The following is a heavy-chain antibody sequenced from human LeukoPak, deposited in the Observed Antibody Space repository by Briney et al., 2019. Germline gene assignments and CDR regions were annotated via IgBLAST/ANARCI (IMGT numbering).Heavy chain of an antibody. V-gene: IGHV4-59*11. CDR3: ARDGRHDNNHWFDS. D-gene: IGHD5-24*01. J-gene: IGHJ5*01. CDR2: IYYTGNT. Sequence: SETLSLTCIVSGDSIGSRYWGWIRQPPGKGLEWIGYIYYTGNTNYNPSLKSRVTMSVDMSKNQFSLKMTSVTAADTAVYYCARDGRHDNNHWFDSWGQGTLVTVSA. CDR1: GDSIGSRY.